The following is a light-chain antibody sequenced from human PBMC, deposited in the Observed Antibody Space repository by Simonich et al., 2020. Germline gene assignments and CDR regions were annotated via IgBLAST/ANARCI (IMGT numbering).Light chain of an antibody. J-gene: IGKJ5*01. CDR3: QQRSNWPIT. CDR1: QSVSSY. Sequence: EIVLTQSPATLSLSPGERATLSCRASQSVSSYLAWYQQKPGQAPSLLIYESSNRDTGSPARFSGSGSGTDFTLTISSLEPEDFAVYYCQQRSNWPITFGQGTRLEIK. CDR2: ESS. V-gene: IGKV3-11*01.